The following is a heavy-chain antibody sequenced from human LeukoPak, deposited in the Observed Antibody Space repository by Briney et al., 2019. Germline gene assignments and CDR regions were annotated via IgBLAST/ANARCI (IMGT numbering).Heavy chain of an antibody. Sequence: ASVKVSCKASGYTFTSYYMHWVRQAPGQGLEWMGIINPSGGSTSYAQKFQGRVTTTRDTSTSTVYMELSSLRSEDTAVYYCARVAVRGGGGFDPWGQGTLVTVSS. CDR1: GYTFTSYY. J-gene: IGHJ5*02. V-gene: IGHV1-46*01. D-gene: IGHD3-10*01. CDR3: ARVAVRGGGGFDP. CDR2: INPSGGST.